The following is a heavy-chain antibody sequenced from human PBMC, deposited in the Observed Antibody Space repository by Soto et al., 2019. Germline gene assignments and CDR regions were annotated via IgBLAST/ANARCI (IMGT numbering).Heavy chain of an antibody. Sequence: ASVTFSCTASGYIFTDYGISWVRQAPGQGLEWMGWISAYNGNTDYAQKFQGRVTMTRDTSTSTVYMELSSLRSEDTAVYYCARQRGRITIFGVVREGYYGMDVWGQGTTVTVSS. CDR2: ISAYNGNT. V-gene: IGHV1-18*04. D-gene: IGHD3-3*01. CDR1: GYIFTDYG. J-gene: IGHJ6*02. CDR3: ARQRGRITIFGVVREGYYGMDV.